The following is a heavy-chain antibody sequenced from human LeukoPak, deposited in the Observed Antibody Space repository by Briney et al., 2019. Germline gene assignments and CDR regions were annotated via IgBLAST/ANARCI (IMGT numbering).Heavy chain of an antibody. D-gene: IGHD6-13*01. Sequence: SETLSLTCTVSGGSISSYYWSWIRQPAGKGLEWIGRIYTSGSTNYNPSLKSRVTMSVDTSKNQFSLKLSSVTAADTAVYYCARAPGKIAAAGYFVYYYMDVWGKGTTVTVSS. CDR3: ARAPGKIAAAGYFVYYYMDV. V-gene: IGHV4-4*07. J-gene: IGHJ6*03. CDR2: IYTSGST. CDR1: GGSISSYY.